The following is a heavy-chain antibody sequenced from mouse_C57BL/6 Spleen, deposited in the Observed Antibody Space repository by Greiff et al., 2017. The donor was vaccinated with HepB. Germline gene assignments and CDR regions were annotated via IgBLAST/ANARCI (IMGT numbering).Heavy chain of an antibody. D-gene: IGHD2-4*01. CDR3: ARRSDYAPFAY. CDR1: GYTFTSYG. J-gene: IGHJ3*01. CDR2: IYPRSGNT. V-gene: IGHV1-81*01. Sequence: QVQLQQSGAELARPGASVKLSCKASGYTFTSYGISWVKQRTGQGLEWIGEIYPRSGNTYYNEKFKGKATLTADKSSSTAYMELRSLTSEDSAVYFCARRSDYAPFAYWGQGTLVTVSA.